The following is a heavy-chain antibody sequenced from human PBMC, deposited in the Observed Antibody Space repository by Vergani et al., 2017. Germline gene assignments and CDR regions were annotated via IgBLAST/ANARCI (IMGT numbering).Heavy chain of an antibody. V-gene: IGHV4-34*01. Sequence: QVQLQQWGAGLLKPSETLSLTCAVYGGSFSGYYWSWIRQPPGTGLEWIGKINHSGSTNYNTSLKSRVNISLNTSKIQLSLWLSSVTAADTAVYYCARGLDTRYRMSGAFDIWGQGTMVNVSS. CDR1: GGSFSGYY. J-gene: IGHJ3*02. D-gene: IGHD1-1*01. CDR3: ARGLDTRYRMSGAFDI. CDR2: INHSGST.